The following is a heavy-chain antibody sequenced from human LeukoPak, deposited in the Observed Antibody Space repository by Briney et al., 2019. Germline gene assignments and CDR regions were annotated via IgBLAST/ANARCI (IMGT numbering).Heavy chain of an antibody. CDR2: ISWNSGSI. D-gene: IGHD1-20*01. Sequence: EPGRSLRLSCAASGFTFDDYAMHWVRQAPGKGLEWVSGISWNSGSIGYADSVKGRFTISRDNSKNTLYLQMSSLRGGDTAVYYCARGTNWNYFDHWGQGTPVTVSS. J-gene: IGHJ4*02. V-gene: IGHV3-9*01. CDR3: ARGTNWNYFDH. CDR1: GFTFDDYA.